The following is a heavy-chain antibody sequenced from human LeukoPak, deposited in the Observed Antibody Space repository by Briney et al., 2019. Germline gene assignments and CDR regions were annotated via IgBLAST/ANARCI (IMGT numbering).Heavy chain of an antibody. CDR1: GFTFDDYG. Sequence: GGSLRLSCAASGFTFDDYGMSWVRQAPGKGLEWVTGINWNGGSTGYADSVKGRFTISRDNAKNSLYLQMNSLRAEDTALYYCARGGIAAAGTYGYYYYYYYMDVWGKGTTVTVSS. CDR3: ARGGIAAAGTYGYYYYYYYMDV. CDR2: INWNGGST. V-gene: IGHV3-20*04. J-gene: IGHJ6*03. D-gene: IGHD6-13*01.